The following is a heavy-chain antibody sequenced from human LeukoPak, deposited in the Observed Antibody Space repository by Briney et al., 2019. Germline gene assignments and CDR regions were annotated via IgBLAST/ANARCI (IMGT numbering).Heavy chain of an antibody. V-gene: IGHV3-30-3*01. CDR2: RPYDGSDT. CDR3: AKIIWFGELYGAFDI. D-gene: IGHD3-10*01. J-gene: IGHJ3*02. CDR1: GFTFSSYA. Sequence: PGGSLRHSCAASGFTFSSYAMHWVRQAPGKGREEGTVRPYDGSDTYSADSVKGRFTISRDNSKTTLYLQMNSLRAEDTAVYYCAKIIWFGELYGAFDIWGQGTMVTVSS.